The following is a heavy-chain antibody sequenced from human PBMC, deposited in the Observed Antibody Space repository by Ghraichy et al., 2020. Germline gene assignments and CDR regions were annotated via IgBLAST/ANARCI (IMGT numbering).Heavy chain of an antibody. J-gene: IGHJ4*02. V-gene: IGHV3-23*01. Sequence: GGSLRLSCAASGFTFSSYAMSWVRQAPGKGLEWVSAISGSGGSTYYADSVKGRFTISRDNSKNTLYLQMNSLSAEDTALYYCAKASSYSGTYMYYFDYWGQGTLVTVSS. CDR3: AKASSYSGTYMYYFDY. CDR2: ISGSGGST. CDR1: GFTFSSYA. D-gene: IGHD1-26*01.